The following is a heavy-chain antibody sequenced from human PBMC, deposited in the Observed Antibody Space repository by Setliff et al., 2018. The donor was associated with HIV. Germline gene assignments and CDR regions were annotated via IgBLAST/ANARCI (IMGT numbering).Heavy chain of an antibody. V-gene: IGHV4-34*01. D-gene: IGHD6-19*01. CDR3: ARDGSVSGWYGGRFDY. Sequence: SETLSLTCGVHGGSFSGYYWSWIRQPPGKGLEWIGEINHSGSTRYNPSLKSRVTISLDTSKNQFSLKLSSVTAADTAVYYCARDGSVSGWYGGRFDYWGQGTLVTVSS. J-gene: IGHJ4*02. CDR2: INHSGST. CDR1: GGSFSGYY.